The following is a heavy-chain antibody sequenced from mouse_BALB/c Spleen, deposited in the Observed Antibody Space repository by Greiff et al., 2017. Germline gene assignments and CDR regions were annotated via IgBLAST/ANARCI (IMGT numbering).Heavy chain of an antibody. CDR3: AREYGNYWYFDV. J-gene: IGHJ1*01. CDR1: GFTFSSYT. D-gene: IGHD2-10*02. Sequence: DVKLVESGGGLVQPGGSLKLSCAASGFTFSSYTMSWVRQTPEKRLEWVAYISNGGGSTYYPDTVKGRFTISRDNAKNTLYLQMSSLKSEDTAMYYCAREYGNYWYFDVWGAGTTVTVSS. CDR2: ISNGGGST. V-gene: IGHV5-12-2*01.